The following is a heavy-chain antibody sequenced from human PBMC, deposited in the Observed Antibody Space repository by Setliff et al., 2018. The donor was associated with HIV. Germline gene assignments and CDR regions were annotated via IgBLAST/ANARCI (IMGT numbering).Heavy chain of an antibody. CDR3: ATRGEQLYFYGLDV. CDR1: GYTFTSYA. CDR2: IHTNTGDP. D-gene: IGHD1-26*01. V-gene: IGHV7-4-1*02. J-gene: IGHJ6*02. Sequence: ASVKVSCKASGYTFTSYAVNWVRQAPGQGLEWVGWIHTNTGDPTYAQGFTGRFVFSFDASVSTAYLQISGLKAEDTAVYYCATRGEQLYFYGLDVWGQGTTVTVSS.